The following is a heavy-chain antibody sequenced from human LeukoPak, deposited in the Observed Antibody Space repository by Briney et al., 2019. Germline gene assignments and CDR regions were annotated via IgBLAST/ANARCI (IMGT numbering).Heavy chain of an antibody. D-gene: IGHD1-7*01. Sequence: GGSLRLSCAASGFTFSSYSMNWVRQAPGKGQEWVSSITSSSSYIYYADSVKGRFTISRDNAKNSLYLQMNSLGDEDTAVYYCASGRNVGITGTTGAFDIWGQGTMVTVSS. V-gene: IGHV3-21*01. CDR1: GFTFSSYS. J-gene: IGHJ3*02. CDR3: ASGRNVGITGTTGAFDI. CDR2: ITSSSSYI.